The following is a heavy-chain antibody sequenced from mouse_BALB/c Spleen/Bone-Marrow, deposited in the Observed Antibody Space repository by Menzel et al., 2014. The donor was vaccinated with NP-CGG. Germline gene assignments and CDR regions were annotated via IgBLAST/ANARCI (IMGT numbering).Heavy chain of an antibody. J-gene: IGHJ4*01. CDR3: PFGGYAMDY. V-gene: IGHV1-84*02. CDR1: DYTFTDYY. D-gene: IGHD1-1*02. Sequence: QVQLQQSGPELVKLRASVKISCKASDYTFTDYYINWVKQKPGQGLEWIGWIYPGNGYSKYNEKFKGKATLTVDTSSSTASMQLSSLTSEDTAVYFCPFGGYAMDYWGQGTSVTVSS. CDR2: IYPGNGYS.